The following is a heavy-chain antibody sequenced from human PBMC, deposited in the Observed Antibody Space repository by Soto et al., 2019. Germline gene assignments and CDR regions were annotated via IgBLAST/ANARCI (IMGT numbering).Heavy chain of an antibody. D-gene: IGHD2-15*01. J-gene: IGHJ5*02. CDR1: GFTFSSYA. CDR3: AKDVVVGALRTPGSWLDP. CDR2: ISGSGGST. Sequence: GSLRLSCAASGFTFSSYAMSWVRQAPGKGLEWVSAISGSGGSTYYADSVKGRFTISRDNSKNTLYLQMNSLRAEDTAAYYCAKDVVVGALRTPGSWLDPWGQGTLVTVSS. V-gene: IGHV3-23*01.